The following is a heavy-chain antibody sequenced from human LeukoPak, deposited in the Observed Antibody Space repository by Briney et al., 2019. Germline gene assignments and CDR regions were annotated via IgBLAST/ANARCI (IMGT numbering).Heavy chain of an antibody. V-gene: IGHV5-51*01. CDR2: IYPGDSDT. Sequence: GESLKISCKGSGYSFTSYWIGWVRQMPGKGLEWMGIIYPGDSDTRYSPSFQGQVTISADKSISTAYLQWSSLKASDTAMYYCARLQYCSSTSCYGSAFDIWGQGTMVTVPS. CDR1: GYSFTSYW. CDR3: ARLQYCSSTSCYGSAFDI. J-gene: IGHJ3*02. D-gene: IGHD2-2*01.